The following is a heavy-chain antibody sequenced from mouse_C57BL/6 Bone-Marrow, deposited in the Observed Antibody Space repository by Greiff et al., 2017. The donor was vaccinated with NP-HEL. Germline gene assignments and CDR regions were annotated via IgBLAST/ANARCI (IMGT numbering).Heavy chain of an antibody. CDR2: IYPRSGNT. V-gene: IGHV1-81*01. CDR3: ARGRLRTFAY. CDR1: GYTFTSYG. J-gene: IGHJ3*01. D-gene: IGHD2-4*01. Sequence: QVQLQQSGAELARPGASVKLSCKASGYTFTSYGISWVKQRTGQGLEWIGEIYPRSGNTYYNEKFKGKATLTADKSSSTAYMELRSLTSEDSAVSFCARGRLRTFAYWGQGTLVTVSA.